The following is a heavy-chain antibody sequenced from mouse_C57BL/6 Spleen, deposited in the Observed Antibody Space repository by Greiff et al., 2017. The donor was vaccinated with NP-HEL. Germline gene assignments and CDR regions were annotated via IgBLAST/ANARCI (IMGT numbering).Heavy chain of an antibody. V-gene: IGHV3-6*01. CDR2: ISYDGSN. CDR3: ARATVVPRYFDV. Sequence: DVQLQESGPGLVKPSQSLSLTCSVTGYSITSGYYWNWIRQFPGNKLEWMGYISYDGSNNYNPSLKNRISITRDTSKNQFFLKLNSVTTEDTATYYCARATVVPRYFDVWGTGTTVTVSS. CDR1: GYSITSGYY. J-gene: IGHJ1*03. D-gene: IGHD1-1*01.